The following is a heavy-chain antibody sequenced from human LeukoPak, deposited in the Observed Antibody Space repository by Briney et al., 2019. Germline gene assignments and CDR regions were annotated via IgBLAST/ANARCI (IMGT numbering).Heavy chain of an antibody. J-gene: IGHJ6*02. CDR2: INAGNGNT. Sequence: ASVKVSCKASGYTFTSYAMHWVRQAPGQGLGWMGWINAGNGNTKYSQKFQGRVTITRDTSASTAYMELSSLRSEDTAVYYCARLLDNWNYNYYGMDVWGQGTTVTVSS. CDR1: GYTFTSYA. D-gene: IGHD1-1*01. V-gene: IGHV1-3*01. CDR3: ARLLDNWNYNYYGMDV.